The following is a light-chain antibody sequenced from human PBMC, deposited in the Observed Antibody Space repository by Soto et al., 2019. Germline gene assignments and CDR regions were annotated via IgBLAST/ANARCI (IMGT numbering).Light chain of an antibody. CDR3: AAWDDSLNGPV. Sequence: QLVLTQPPSASGTPGQRVTISCSGGSSNIGSNTVNWYPHLPGTAPKLLIYSNNQRPSGVPDRFSGSMSGTSASLAISGLQSEDEADYYCAAWDDSLNGPVFGGGTKLTLL. V-gene: IGLV1-44*01. J-gene: IGLJ2*01. CDR1: SSNIGSNT. CDR2: SNN.